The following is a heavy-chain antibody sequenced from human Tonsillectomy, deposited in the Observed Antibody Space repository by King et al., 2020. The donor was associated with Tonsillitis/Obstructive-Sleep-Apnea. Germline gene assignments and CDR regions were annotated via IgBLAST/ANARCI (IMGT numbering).Heavy chain of an antibody. J-gene: IGHJ5*02. CDR3: AHREGHGDYGSWFDP. D-gene: IGHD4-17*01. CDR1: GFSLSTRGVG. Sequence: TLKESGPTLVKPTQTLTLTCTFSGFSLSTRGVGVGWIRQPPGKALEWLALIYWDDDKRYSPSLKSRLTITKDTSKNQVVLTMTNMDPVDTATYYCAHREGHGDYGSWFDPWGQGTLVTVSS. CDR2: IYWDDDK. V-gene: IGHV2-5*02.